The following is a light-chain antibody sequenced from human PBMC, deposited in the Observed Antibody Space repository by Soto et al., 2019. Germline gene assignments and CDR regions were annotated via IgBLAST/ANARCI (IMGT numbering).Light chain of an antibody. V-gene: IGKV3-11*01. CDR1: QRVSRF. CDR3: QPRLECPPLT. J-gene: IGKJ4*01. Sequence: EIVLTQSPATLSLSPGERATLSCRASQRVSRFLAWYQQKPGQAPRLLIYDASNRATGTPARFSGSGSGTDFPLTISSLAPEDFAVYCCQPRLECPPLTFSGGTKFEIK. CDR2: DAS.